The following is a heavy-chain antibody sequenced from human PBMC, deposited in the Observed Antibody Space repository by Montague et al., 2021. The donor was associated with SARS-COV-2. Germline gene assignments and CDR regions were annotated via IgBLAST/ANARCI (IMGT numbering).Heavy chain of an antibody. V-gene: IGHV4-61*03. Sequence: SETLSLTCTVSGGSISSNSYYWAWIRQPPGKGLEWIGYIHYSGSTSSHPSLKGRVTVSLDTPKNHFSLKLSSVTAADTAVYYCARAQNTCFITNCVNYFEGWGLGALVTVSS. D-gene: IGHD2-2*01. CDR2: IHYSGST. J-gene: IGHJ4*02. CDR3: ARAQNTCFITNCVNYFEG. CDR1: GGSISSNSYY.